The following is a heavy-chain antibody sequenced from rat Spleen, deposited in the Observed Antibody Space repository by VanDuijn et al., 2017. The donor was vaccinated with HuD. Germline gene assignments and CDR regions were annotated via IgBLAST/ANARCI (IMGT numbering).Heavy chain of an antibody. Sequence: QVQLKESGPGLVQPSQTLSLTCTVSGFSVTSYNVHWVRQPIGKGLEWMGVIWGDGSTAYNSALKSRLSISRDTSKSQVFLKMSSLKTEDTATYYCARDGTTDYWGQGVMVTVSS. J-gene: IGHJ2*01. V-gene: IGHV2-30*01. D-gene: IGHD1-11*01. CDR3: ARDGTTDY. CDR2: IWGDGST. CDR1: GFSVTSYN.